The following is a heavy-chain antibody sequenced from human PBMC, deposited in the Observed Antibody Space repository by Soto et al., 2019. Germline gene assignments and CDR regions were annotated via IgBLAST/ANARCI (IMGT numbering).Heavy chain of an antibody. J-gene: IGHJ6*02. D-gene: IGHD5-12*01. CDR1: GFTFSRYG. Sequence: QVQLVESGGGVVQPGRSLRLSCATSGFTFSRYGIHWVRQAPGKGLEWVAVTSHDGTNKYYTDSVKGRFIISRDNSKNTLYLEMHSLRAEDTAVYYCAKETVATIRPTRIYYYYGLDVWGQGTTFSVSS. CDR2: TSHDGTNK. V-gene: IGHV3-30*18. CDR3: AKETVATIRPTRIYYYYGLDV.